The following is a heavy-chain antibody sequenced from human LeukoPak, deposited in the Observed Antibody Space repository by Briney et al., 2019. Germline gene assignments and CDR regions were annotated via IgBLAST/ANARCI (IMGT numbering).Heavy chain of an antibody. CDR3: AKDDCSTSSCSIDY. CDR1: GFTFDDYA. Sequence: PGGSLRPSCAASGFTFDDYAMHWVRQAPGKGLEWVSGISWNSGSIGYAGSVKGRFTISRDNAKNSLYLQMNSLRAEDMALYYCAKDDCSTSSCSIDYWGQGTLVTVSS. D-gene: IGHD2-2*01. CDR2: ISWNSGSI. J-gene: IGHJ4*02. V-gene: IGHV3-9*03.